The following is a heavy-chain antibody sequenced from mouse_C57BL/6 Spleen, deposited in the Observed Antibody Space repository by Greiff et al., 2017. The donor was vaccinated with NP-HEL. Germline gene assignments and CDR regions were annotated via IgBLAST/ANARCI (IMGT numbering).Heavy chain of an antibody. V-gene: IGHV7-1*01. D-gene: IGHD2-1*01. CDR2: SRNKANDYTT. CDR3: ARDAFYGNFAY. Sequence: EVMLVESGGGLVQSGRSLRLSCATSGFTFSDFYMEWVRQAPGKGLEWIAASRNKANDYTTEYSASVKGRFIVSRDTSQSILYLQMNALRAEDTAIYYCARDAFYGNFAYWGQGTLVTVSA. CDR1: GFTFSDFY. J-gene: IGHJ3*01.